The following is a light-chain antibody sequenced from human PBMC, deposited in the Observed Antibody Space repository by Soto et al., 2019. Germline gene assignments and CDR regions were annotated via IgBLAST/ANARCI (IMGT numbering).Light chain of an antibody. Sequence: DIQLTQSPSFLSASVGDRVTMTCRASQGISSYLAWYQQKPGKAPKLLIYAASTLQSGVPSRFSGSGSGTEFTLTISILQPEDFATYYCQQLNSYPITFGQGTRLEIK. CDR1: QGISSY. V-gene: IGKV1-9*01. CDR3: QQLNSYPIT. J-gene: IGKJ5*01. CDR2: AAS.